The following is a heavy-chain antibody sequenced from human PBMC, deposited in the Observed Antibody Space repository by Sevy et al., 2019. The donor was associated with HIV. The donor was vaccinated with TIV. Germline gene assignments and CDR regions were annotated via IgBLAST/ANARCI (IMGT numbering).Heavy chain of an antibody. D-gene: IGHD5-12*01. V-gene: IGHV3-15*01. CDR2: IKGKLDGGTT. Sequence: GGSLRLSCAASGFTFSNAWMSWVRQAPGKGLEWVGRIKGKLDGGTTDYAAPVKGRFSISRDDSRKTLYLQMSRLKSEDTAVYFCITDSGYSGYDEEVINYSYVWMDVWGQGTTVTVSS. CDR1: GFTFSNAW. CDR3: ITDSGYSGYDEEVINYSYVWMDV. J-gene: IGHJ6*02.